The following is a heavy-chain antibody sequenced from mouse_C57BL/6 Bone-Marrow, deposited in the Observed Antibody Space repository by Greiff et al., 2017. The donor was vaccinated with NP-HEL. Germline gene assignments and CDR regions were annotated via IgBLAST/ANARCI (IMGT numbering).Heavy chain of an antibody. CDR2: IYPGDGDT. D-gene: IGHD1-1*01. V-gene: IGHV1-82*01. Sequence: QVQLKQSGPELVKPGASVKISCKASGYAFSSSWMNWVKQRPGKGLEWIGRIYPGDGDTNYNGKFKGKATLTADKSSSTAYMQLSSLSSEDSAVYFCARPYYGSSPYYFDYWGQGTTLTVSS. CDR1: GYAFSSSW. CDR3: ARPYYGSSPYYFDY. J-gene: IGHJ2*01.